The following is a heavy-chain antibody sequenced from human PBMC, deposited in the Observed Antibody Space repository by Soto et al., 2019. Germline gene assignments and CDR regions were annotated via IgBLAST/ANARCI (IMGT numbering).Heavy chain of an antibody. CDR1: GYTFTSYD. J-gene: IGHJ6*02. CDR2: MNPNSGNT. Sequence: GASVKVSSKASGYTFTSYDIHWVRQATGQGREGMGWMNPNSGNTGYAQKFQGRVTMTRNTSISTAYMELSSLRSEDTAVYYCALLTIFCPSDYYYGMDVWGQGNTVTVSS. CDR3: ALLTIFCPSDYYYGMDV. D-gene: IGHD3-9*01. V-gene: IGHV1-8*01.